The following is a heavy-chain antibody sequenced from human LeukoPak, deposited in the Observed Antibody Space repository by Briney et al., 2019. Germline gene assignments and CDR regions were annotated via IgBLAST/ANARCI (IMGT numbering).Heavy chain of an antibody. J-gene: IGHJ4*02. D-gene: IGHD2/OR15-2a*01. CDR1: GFTFSSFA. CDR2: ISRNGGST. CDR3: VKDLRSDFMGVLSRYLSY. Sequence: GSLRLSCSASGFTFSSFAMHWVHQAPGKGLEYVAAISRNGGSTYYADSVKGRFTISRDNSKNTLYLQMSSLRAEDTAVYLCVKDLRSDFMGVLSRYLSYWGQGTLVTVSS. V-gene: IGHV3-64D*09.